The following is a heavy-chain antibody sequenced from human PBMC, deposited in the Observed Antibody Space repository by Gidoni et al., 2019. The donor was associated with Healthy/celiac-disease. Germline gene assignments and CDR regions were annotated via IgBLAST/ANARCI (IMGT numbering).Heavy chain of an antibody. Sequence: QVQLVESGGGVVQPGRSLRLPCAASGFTFSTYAMHWVRQAPGKGLEWVTIISYDGNNKYYADSVKGRFTISRDNSKNTLYLQMNGLRPEDTAVYYCAKEGGYNYGAKGPFEYWGQGSLVTVSS. CDR2: ISYDGNNK. D-gene: IGHD5-18*01. V-gene: IGHV3-30-3*01. CDR3: AKEGGYNYGAKGPFEY. CDR1: GFTFSTYA. J-gene: IGHJ4*02.